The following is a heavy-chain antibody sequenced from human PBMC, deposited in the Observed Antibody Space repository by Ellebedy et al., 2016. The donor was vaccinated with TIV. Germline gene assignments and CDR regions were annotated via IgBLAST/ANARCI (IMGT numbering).Heavy chain of an antibody. Sequence: GESLKISCKGSAYIFSSYWIAWVRQMPGKGLEWMGIMFPDDSETRYSPSFQGQVTMSADKSIRTAYLQWSSLKASDTAMYYCASPYESSGFGAFDIWGQGTMVTVSS. CDR2: MFPDDSET. J-gene: IGHJ3*02. CDR3: ASPYESSGFGAFDI. D-gene: IGHD3-22*01. CDR1: AYIFSSYW. V-gene: IGHV5-51*01.